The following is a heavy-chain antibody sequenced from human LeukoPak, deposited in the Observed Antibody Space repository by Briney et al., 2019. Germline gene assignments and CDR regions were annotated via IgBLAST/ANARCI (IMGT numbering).Heavy chain of an antibody. D-gene: IGHD6-19*01. J-gene: IGHJ4*02. CDR1: GDSFRRYI. CDR3: ASTGYSSGWYKFRGDY. CDR2: ISSSSSYI. Sequence: GSLRVSCAASGDSFRRYIVSWGRQAPGEGLEWVSSISSSSSYIYYADSVKGRFTISRDNSKNTLYLQMNSLRAEDTAVYYSASTGYSSGWYKFRGDYWGQGTLVTVSS. V-gene: IGHV3-21*04.